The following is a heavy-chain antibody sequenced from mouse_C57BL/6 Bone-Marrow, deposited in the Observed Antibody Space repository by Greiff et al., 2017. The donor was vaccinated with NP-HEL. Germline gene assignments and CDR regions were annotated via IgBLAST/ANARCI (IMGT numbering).Heavy chain of an antibody. D-gene: IGHD4-1*01. J-gene: IGHJ3*01. Sequence: VQLQQSGAELVRPGASVKLSCTASGFNIKDDYMHWVKQRPEQGLEWIGWIDPENGDTAYASKFQGKATITADTSSNTAYLQLSSLTSEDTALYYCTTLGWFAYWGQGTLVTVSA. CDR1: GFNIKDDY. CDR2: IDPENGDT. V-gene: IGHV14-4*01. CDR3: TTLGWFAY.